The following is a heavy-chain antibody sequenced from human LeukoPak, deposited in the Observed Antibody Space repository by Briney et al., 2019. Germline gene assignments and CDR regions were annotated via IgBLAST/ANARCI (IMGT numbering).Heavy chain of an antibody. CDR1: GYTFTDYY. V-gene: IGHV1-2*02. CDR3: ARDGYYDILTGYRNWFDP. D-gene: IGHD3-9*01. J-gene: IGHJ5*02. CDR2: INPNSGGT. Sequence: ASVKVSCKASGYTFTDYYMHWVRQAPGQGLEWMGWINPNSGGTNYAQKFQGRVTMTRDTPISTAYMELSRLRSDDAAVYYCARDGYYDILTGYRNWFDPWGQGTLVTVSS.